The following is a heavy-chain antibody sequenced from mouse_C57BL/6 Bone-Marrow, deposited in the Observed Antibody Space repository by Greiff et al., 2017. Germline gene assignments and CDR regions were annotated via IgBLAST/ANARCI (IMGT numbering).Heavy chain of an antibody. CDR3: TRYGYDPSWFAY. V-gene: IGHV14-4*01. Sequence: EVQLQESGAELVRPGASVKLSCTASGFNIKDDYMHWVKQRPEQGLEWIGWIDPENGDTEYASKFQGKATLTADTSSNTAYLQLSSLTSEDTAVYYCTRYGYDPSWFAYWGQGTLVTVSA. J-gene: IGHJ3*01. CDR2: IDPENGDT. D-gene: IGHD2-2*01. CDR1: GFNIKDDY.